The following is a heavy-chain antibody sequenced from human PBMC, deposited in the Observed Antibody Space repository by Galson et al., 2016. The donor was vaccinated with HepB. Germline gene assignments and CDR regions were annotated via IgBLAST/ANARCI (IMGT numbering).Heavy chain of an antibody. D-gene: IGHD3-3*01. CDR2: MHHNGNT. Sequence: TLSLTCTVSGCSISSGFNWGWIRAAPGKGLEWIGSMHHNGNTFCNPSVRSRVTISIDMSENQFSLNLTSVTAADTAIYYCAREHWGHTIPDLWGQGTLVTVSS. CDR1: GCSISSGFN. CDR3: AREHWGHTIPDL. V-gene: IGHV4-38-2*02. J-gene: IGHJ5*02.